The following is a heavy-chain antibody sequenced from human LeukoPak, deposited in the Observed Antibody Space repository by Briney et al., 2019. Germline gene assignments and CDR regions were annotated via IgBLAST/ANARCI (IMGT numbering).Heavy chain of an antibody. Sequence: KPSETLSLTCTVSGGSISSYYWSWIRQPPGKGLEWIGYIYNRGSTNYNPSLKSRVTISIDTSKNQFSLKLSSVTAADTAVYYCARGGRLYYDILTGYYKAGASYGMDVWGQGTTVTVSS. J-gene: IGHJ6*02. CDR3: ARGGRLYYDILTGYYKAGASYGMDV. D-gene: IGHD3-9*01. CDR2: IYNRGST. V-gene: IGHV4-59*12. CDR1: GGSISSYY.